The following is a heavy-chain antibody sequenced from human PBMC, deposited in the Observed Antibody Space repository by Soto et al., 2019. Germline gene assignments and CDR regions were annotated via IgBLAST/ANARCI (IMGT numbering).Heavy chain of an antibody. CDR2: ISVYGDRT. CDR3: AKAGGFKFLLVY. CDR1: GGPFSNYG. D-gene: IGHD3-9*01. V-gene: IGHV3-23*01. Sequence: WGSLSLSCVASGGPFSNYGMSWVRQAPGTGLEWVSAISVYGDRTSHADSIKSRFTISRDNSKNTVYLQLNTLRAEDTAQYYCAKAGGFKFLLVYWGRGTRVIVSS. J-gene: IGHJ4*01.